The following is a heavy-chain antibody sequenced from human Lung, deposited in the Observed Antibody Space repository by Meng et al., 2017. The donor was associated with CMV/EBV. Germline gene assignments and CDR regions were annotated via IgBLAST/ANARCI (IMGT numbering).Heavy chain of an antibody. D-gene: IGHD2-21*01. CDR2: SNVDGTYT. CDR1: GFAFTSYC. J-gene: IGHJ4*02. Sequence: EXXKISCAASGFAFTSYCMHWVRQVPGKGLVWVSRSNVDGTYTTYGDSVKGRFTMSRDNTKNTMYLQMNSLSAEDTAVYYCGRDVVGHTVDYWGQGTRVNGAS. V-gene: IGHV3-74*01. CDR3: GRDVVGHTVDY.